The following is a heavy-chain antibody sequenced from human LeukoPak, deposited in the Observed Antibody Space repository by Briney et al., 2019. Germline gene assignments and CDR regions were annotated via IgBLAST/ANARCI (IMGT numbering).Heavy chain of an antibody. CDR3: ARDPKASEYSSTPVDY. Sequence: PGGSLRLSCAASGFTFSSYGMNWVRQAPGKGLEWVSSISSSSSYIYYADSVKGRFTISRDNAKNSLYLQMNSLRAEDTAVYYCARDPKASEYSSTPVDYWGQGTLVTVSS. CDR2: ISSSSSYI. D-gene: IGHD6-6*01. CDR1: GFTFSSYG. V-gene: IGHV3-21*01. J-gene: IGHJ4*02.